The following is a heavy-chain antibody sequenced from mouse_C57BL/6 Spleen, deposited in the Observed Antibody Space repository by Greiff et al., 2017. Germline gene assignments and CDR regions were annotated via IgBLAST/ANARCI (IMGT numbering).Heavy chain of an antibody. J-gene: IGHJ2*01. CDR2: IYPGDGDT. V-gene: IGHV1-80*01. CDR3: ARVGTTVVARGYFDY. Sequence: QVQLKESGAELVKPGASVTISCKASGYAFSSYWMNWVKQRPGKGLEWIGQIYPGDGDTNYNGKFKGKATLTADKSSSTAYMQLSSLTSEDSAVYFCARVGTTVVARGYFDYWGQGTTLTVSS. D-gene: IGHD1-1*01. CDR1: GYAFSSYW.